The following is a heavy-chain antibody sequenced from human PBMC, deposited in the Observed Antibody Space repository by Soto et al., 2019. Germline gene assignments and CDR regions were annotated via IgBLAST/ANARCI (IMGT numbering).Heavy chain of an antibody. CDR2: ISYDGSNK. CDR1: GFTFSSYA. J-gene: IGHJ4*02. CDR3: AREPSGSSWYYFDY. Sequence: QVQLVESGGGVVQPGRSLRLSCAASGFTFSSYAMHWVRQAPGKGLEWVAVISYDGSNKYYADSVKGRFTISRDNSKNTLYLQMNSLRAEDTAVYYCAREPSGSSWYYFDYWGQGTLVTVSS. V-gene: IGHV3-30-3*01. D-gene: IGHD6-13*01.